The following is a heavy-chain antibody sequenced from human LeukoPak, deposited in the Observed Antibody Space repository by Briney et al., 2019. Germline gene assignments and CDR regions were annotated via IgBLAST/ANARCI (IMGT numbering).Heavy chain of an antibody. D-gene: IGHD2-15*01. CDR1: GYTFTNYD. CDR3: ARDQDIVVVVAALRQREMGGFDP. Sequence: ASVKVSCKASGYTFTNYDINWVRQATGQGSEWMGWMNPKSGNTGYAQKFQGRVTMTRNTSISTAYMELSSLRSDDTAVYYYARDQDIVVVVAALRQREMGGFDPWGQGTLVTVSS. J-gene: IGHJ5*02. CDR2: MNPKSGNT. V-gene: IGHV1-8*01.